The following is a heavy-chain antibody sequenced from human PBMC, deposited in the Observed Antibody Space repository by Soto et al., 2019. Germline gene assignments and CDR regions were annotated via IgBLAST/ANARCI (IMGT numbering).Heavy chain of an antibody. Sequence: QVQLEQSGAEVKKPGSSVKVSCKASGGTFSNSAISWVRQAPGQGLEWMGGIMPIFRTPDYAQKFQGRVIVTADESTSTVYMELSGLRSDDTAVYYCARDKDRLPLGGNYYYILDVWGQGTTVTVSS. J-gene: IGHJ6*02. D-gene: IGHD5-12*01. CDR3: ARDKDRLPLGGNYYYILDV. CDR2: IMPIFRTP. V-gene: IGHV1-69*12. CDR1: GGTFSNSA.